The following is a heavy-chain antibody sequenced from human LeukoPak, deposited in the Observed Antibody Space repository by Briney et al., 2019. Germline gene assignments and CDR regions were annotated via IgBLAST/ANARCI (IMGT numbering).Heavy chain of an antibody. J-gene: IGHJ6*03. V-gene: IGHV3-21*01. D-gene: IGHD3-3*01. CDR3: ARGGRVVVAYMDV. CDR2: ISSSSSYI. Sequence: GGSLRLSCAASGFTFSSYSMNWVRQAPGKGLEWVSSISSSSSYIYYADSVKGRFTISRDNAKNSLYLQMNSLRAEDTAVYYCARGGRVVVAYMDVWGQGTTVAVSS. CDR1: GFTFSSYS.